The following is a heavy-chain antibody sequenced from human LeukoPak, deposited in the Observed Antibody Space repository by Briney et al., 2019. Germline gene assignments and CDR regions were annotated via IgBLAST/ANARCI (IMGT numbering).Heavy chain of an antibody. V-gene: IGHV3-30*04. CDR2: ISYDGSNK. Sequence: GGSLRLSCAASGFTFSSYEMNWVRQAPGKGLEWVAVISYDGSNKYYADSVKGRFTISRDNSKNTLYLQMNSLRAEDTAVYYCARPYYYGSGSYDSPFDYWGQGTLVTVSS. J-gene: IGHJ4*02. CDR3: ARPYYYGSGSYDSPFDY. D-gene: IGHD3-10*01. CDR1: GFTFSSYE.